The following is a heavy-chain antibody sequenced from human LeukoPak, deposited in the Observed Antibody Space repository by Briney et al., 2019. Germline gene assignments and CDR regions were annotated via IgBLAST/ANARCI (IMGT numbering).Heavy chain of an antibody. CDR2: IIPILGLT. CDR3: ARDQGQYNYGYSYFDY. CDR1: GGTFSSYA. V-gene: IGHV1-69*04. Sequence: GASVKVSCKASGGTFSSYAISWVRQAPGQGLEWMGRIIPILGLTNYAQKFQDRVTITADKSTSTAYMELSSLRSEDTAVYYCARDQGQYNYGYSYFDYWGQGTLVTVSS. J-gene: IGHJ4*02. D-gene: IGHD5-18*01.